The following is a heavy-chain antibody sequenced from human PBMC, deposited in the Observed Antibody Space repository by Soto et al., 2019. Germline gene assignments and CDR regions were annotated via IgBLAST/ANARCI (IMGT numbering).Heavy chain of an antibody. Sequence: QVKLVQSGAEGKKPGASVKVSCKASGYSFTSYGISWVRQAPGQGLEWMGWFSAYNGKTNHAQKLQGRVTMTTDTSTSTAYMELRSLRSDGTAVYYCARDNGFGESDVWGQGTTVTVSS. D-gene: IGHD3-10*01. J-gene: IGHJ6*02. CDR1: GYSFTSYG. V-gene: IGHV1-18*01. CDR2: FSAYNGKT. CDR3: ARDNGFGESDV.